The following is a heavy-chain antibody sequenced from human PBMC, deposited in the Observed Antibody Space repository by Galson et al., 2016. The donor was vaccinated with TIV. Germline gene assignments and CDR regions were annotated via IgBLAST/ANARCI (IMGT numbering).Heavy chain of an antibody. CDR2: IKSKRGGETV. D-gene: IGHD2-21*02. Sequence: SLRLSCATSGLNFTYTWMTWVRQAPGKGLEWVGRIKSKRGGETVDYAAPVKGRFTISRDDSGNTLSLQMDSLKTEDTAVYFCAAVRSMTCYSLLHWGQGTLVTVSS. CDR3: AAVRSMTCYSLLH. CDR1: GLNFTYTW. J-gene: IGHJ4*02. V-gene: IGHV3-15*01.